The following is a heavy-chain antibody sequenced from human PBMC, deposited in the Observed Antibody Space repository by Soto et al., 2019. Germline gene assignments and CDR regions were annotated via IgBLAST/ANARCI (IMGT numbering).Heavy chain of an antibody. CDR3: ASPMTLLWFGELFRAFDI. CDR1: GGTFSSYA. V-gene: IGHV1-69*01. Sequence: QVQLVQSGAEVKKPGSSVKVSCNASGGTFSSYAISWVRQAPGQGLEWMGGIIPIFGTANYAQKFQGRVTITTDESTRTAYMEMSSLRSEDTAVYYCASPMTLLWFGELFRAFDIWGQGTMVTVSS. CDR2: IIPIFGTA. D-gene: IGHD3-10*01. J-gene: IGHJ3*02.